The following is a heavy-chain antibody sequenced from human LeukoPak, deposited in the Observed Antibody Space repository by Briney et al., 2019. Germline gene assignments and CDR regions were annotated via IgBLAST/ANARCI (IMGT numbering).Heavy chain of an antibody. J-gene: IGHJ6*02. D-gene: IGHD3-9*01. CDR1: GFTFSDYY. CDR3: ARDRAVYYDILTGHRGYYYGMDV. V-gene: IGHV3-7*01. Sequence: GGSLRLSCAASGFTFSDYYMSWVRQAPGKGLEWVANIKADGSEKFYVDSVKGRFTISRDNAKNSLYLQMNSLRAEDTAVYYCARDRAVYYDILTGHRGYYYGMDVWGQGTTVTVSS. CDR2: IKADGSEK.